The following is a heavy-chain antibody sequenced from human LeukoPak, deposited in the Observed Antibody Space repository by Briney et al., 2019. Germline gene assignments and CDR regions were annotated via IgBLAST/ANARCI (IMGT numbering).Heavy chain of an antibody. V-gene: IGHV3-23*01. CDR2: TSGSGGST. CDR3: AKDQDVGYYDSSGYYDY. J-gene: IGHJ4*02. D-gene: IGHD3-22*01. CDR1: GFTFSSYA. Sequence: GGSLRLSCAASGFTFSSYAMSWVRQAPGKGLEWVSGTSGSGGSTYDADSVKGRFTISRDNSKNTLYLQMNSLRAEDTAVYYCAKDQDVGYYDSSGYYDYWGQGTLVTVSS.